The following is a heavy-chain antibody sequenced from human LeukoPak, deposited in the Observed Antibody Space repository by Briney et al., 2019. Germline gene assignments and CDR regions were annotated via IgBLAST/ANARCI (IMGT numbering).Heavy chain of an antibody. V-gene: IGHV4-4*07. CDR3: ARESLGYSSSWYHYGGDIIDY. D-gene: IGHD6-13*01. Sequence: PSETLSLTCTVSGGSISSYYWSWIRQPAGKGLEWIGRIYTSGSTNYNPSLKSRVTMSVDTSKNQFSLKLSSVTAADTAVYYCARESLGYSSSWYHYGGDIIDYWGQGTLVTVSS. CDR1: GGSISSYY. CDR2: IYTSGST. J-gene: IGHJ4*02.